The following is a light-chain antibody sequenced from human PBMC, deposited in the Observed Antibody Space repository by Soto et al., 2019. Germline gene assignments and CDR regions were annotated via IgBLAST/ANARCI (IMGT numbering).Light chain of an antibody. Sequence: DIQMTQSPPFLSSSVGDMVPIPCRASHNSRSYLTWYQQKPGKAPTLLIYAASTLQSGVPARFSGSGSGTDFTLTISSLQPEDFATYYCQHRNSYPITFGQGTRLE. CDR3: QHRNSYPIT. CDR2: AAS. CDR1: HNSRSY. J-gene: IGKJ5*01. V-gene: IGKV1-9*01.